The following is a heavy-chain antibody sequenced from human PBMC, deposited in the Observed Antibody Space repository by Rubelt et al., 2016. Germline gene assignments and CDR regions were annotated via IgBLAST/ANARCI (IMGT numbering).Heavy chain of an antibody. D-gene: IGHD1-7*01. CDR2: IRSKAYGGAI. Sequence: QAPGKGLEWVGYIRSKAYGGAIDYAASVKGRFTISRDDSKGIAYLQMNSLKTEDTAVYYCSTLELPGYYYDLDVWGQGTTVTVS. CDR3: STLELPGYYYDLDV. V-gene: IGHV3-49*02. J-gene: IGHJ6*02.